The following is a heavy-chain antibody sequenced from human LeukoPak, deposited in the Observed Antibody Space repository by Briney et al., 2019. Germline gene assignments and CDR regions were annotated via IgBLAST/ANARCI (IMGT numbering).Heavy chain of an antibody. J-gene: IGHJ6*03. D-gene: IGHD2-2*01. V-gene: IGHV1-69*05. CDR3: ARERGYCSSTSCYRGYMDV. CDR2: IIPIFGTA. Sequence: ASVKVSCKASGGTLSSYAISWVRQAPGQGLEWMGRIIPIFGTANYAQKFQGRVTITTDESTSTAYMELSSLRSEDTAVYYCARERGYCSSTSCYRGYMDVWGKGTTVTVSS. CDR1: GGTLSSYA.